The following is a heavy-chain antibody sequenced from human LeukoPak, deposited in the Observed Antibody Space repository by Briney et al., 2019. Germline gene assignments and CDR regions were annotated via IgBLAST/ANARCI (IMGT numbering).Heavy chain of an antibody. V-gene: IGHV3-53*01. CDR3: ASGGRGARKYYSDPFDY. CDR2: LYSRGST. J-gene: IGHJ4*02. Sequence: PGGSPRLSCAASGFSVSSNYMSWVRQAPEKGLEWVSILYSRGSTYYADSVKGRFTISRDDSKNTLYLQMNSLRAEDTAVYYCASGGRGARKYYSDPFDYWGQGTLVTVSS. CDR1: GFSVSSNY. D-gene: IGHD3-10*01.